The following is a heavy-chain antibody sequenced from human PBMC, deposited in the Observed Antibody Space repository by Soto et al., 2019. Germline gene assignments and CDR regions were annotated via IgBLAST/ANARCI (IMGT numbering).Heavy chain of an antibody. CDR2: ISSSSSTI. CDR1: GFTFSSYS. J-gene: IGHJ4*02. CDR3: ARGFVLYGDPDLDY. V-gene: IGHV3-48*01. Sequence: GGSLRLSCAASGFTFSSYSMNWVRQAPGKGLEWVSYISSSSSTIYYADSVKGRFTISRDNAKNSLYLQMNSLRAEDTAVYYCARGFVLYGDPDLDYWGQGTLVTVSS. D-gene: IGHD4-17*01.